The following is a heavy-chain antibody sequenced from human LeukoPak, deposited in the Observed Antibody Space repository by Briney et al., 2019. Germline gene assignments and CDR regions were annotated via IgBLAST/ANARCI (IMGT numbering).Heavy chain of an antibody. V-gene: IGHV3-74*01. J-gene: IGHJ4*02. CDR1: GFSLSTFW. CDR3: ARDRTVGYFDY. D-gene: IGHD1-1*01. Sequence: GGSLRLSCAASGFSLSTFWMHWVRQAPGKGLVWVSRIDYDGSTTTYADSVKGRFTISRDNAKNTLYLQMNSLRAEDTAVYYCARDRTVGYFDYWGQGTLVTVSS. CDR2: IDYDGSTT.